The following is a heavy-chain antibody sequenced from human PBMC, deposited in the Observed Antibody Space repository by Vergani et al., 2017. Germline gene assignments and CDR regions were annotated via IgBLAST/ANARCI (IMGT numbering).Heavy chain of an antibody. V-gene: IGHV3-15*01. CDR1: GFTFSNAW. D-gene: IGHD3-3*01. J-gene: IGHJ4*02. Sequence: EVQLVESGGGLVKPGGSLRLSCAASGFTFSNAWMSWVRQAPGKGLEWVGRIKSKTDGGTTEYAAPGKGRFTISRDDSKNTLYLKMNSLKTEDTAVYYCTTANDFWSGYAQEGYWGQGTLVTVSS. CDR3: TTANDFWSGYAQEGY. CDR2: IKSKTDGGTT.